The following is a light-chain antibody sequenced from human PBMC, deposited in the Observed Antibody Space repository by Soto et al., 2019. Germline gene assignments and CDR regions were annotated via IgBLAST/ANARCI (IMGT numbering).Light chain of an antibody. J-gene: IGLJ2*01. V-gene: IGLV2-14*01. CDR3: SSYASSTTVI. CDR1: SSDVARYNY. Sequence: QSALTQPASVSGSPGQSITISCTGTSSDVARYNYVSWYQHHPGKAPKLMIYEVRNRPSGVSNRFSGSKSGNTASLTISGLQAEDEADYYCSSYASSTTVIFGGGTKVTVL. CDR2: EVR.